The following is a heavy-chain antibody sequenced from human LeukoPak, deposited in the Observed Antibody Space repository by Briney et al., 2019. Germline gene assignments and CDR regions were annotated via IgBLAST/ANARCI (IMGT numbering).Heavy chain of an antibody. CDR3: SRLRGYSYGYADY. D-gene: IGHD5-18*01. V-gene: IGHV3-48*04. CDR1: GFTFSSYS. Sequence: GGSLRLSCAASGFTFSSYSMNWVRQAPGKGLEWVSYISNSGSTIDYADSVKGRFTIFRDNAKNSLYLQMDSLRAEDTAVYYCSRLRGYSYGYADYWGQGILVTVSS. CDR2: ISNSGSTI. J-gene: IGHJ4*02.